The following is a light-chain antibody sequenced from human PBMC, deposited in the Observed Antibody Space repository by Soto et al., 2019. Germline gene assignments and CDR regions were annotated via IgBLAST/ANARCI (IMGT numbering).Light chain of an antibody. Sequence: EIVLTQSPGSLSLSPGERATLSCRVSQSVSSSYLAWYQQQPGQAPRLLIYGASSRATGIPDRFSGSGSGTDFTLTISRLEPEDFAVYYCQQYCSTPSWTFGQGTKVDIK. CDR1: QSVSSSY. CDR2: GAS. CDR3: QQYCSTPSWT. V-gene: IGKV3-20*01. J-gene: IGKJ1*01.